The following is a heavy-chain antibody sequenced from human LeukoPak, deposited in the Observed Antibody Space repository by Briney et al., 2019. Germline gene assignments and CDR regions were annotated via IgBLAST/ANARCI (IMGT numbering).Heavy chain of an antibody. CDR3: ATSRGYCGGDCYSAY. V-gene: IGHV1-8*01. D-gene: IGHD2-21*02. Sequence: ASVKVSCKASGYTFTSYDINWVRQATGQRLEWMGWMNPNSGNTGYAQKFQGRVTMTRNTSISTAYMELSSLRSEDTAVYYCATSRGYCGGDCYSAYWGQGTLVTVSS. J-gene: IGHJ4*02. CDR1: GYTFTSYD. CDR2: MNPNSGNT.